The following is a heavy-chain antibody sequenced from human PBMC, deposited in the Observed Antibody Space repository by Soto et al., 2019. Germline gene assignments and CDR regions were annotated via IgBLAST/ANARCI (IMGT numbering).Heavy chain of an antibody. CDR2: IWYDGSNK. D-gene: IGHD3-10*01. CDR3: ARDRLGEYPSDAFDI. V-gene: IGHV3-33*01. J-gene: IGHJ3*02. CDR1: GFTFRIYG. Sequence: PGGSLRLFFAASGFTFRIYGMHGGRQGPGKGLEWVVVIWYDGSNKYYADSVKGRFTISRDNSKNKMYLQMNSLRAEDTAVYYCARDRLGEYPSDAFDIWGQGTMVTVSS.